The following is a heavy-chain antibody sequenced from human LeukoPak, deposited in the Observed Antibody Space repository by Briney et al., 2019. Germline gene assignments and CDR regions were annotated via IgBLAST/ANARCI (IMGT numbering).Heavy chain of an antibody. V-gene: IGHV3-23*01. D-gene: IGHD3-22*01. J-gene: IGHJ4*02. CDR1: GFTFSSYA. CDR3: AKGHSSGLQTSTDY. Sequence: GGSLRLSCAASGFTFSSYAMSWVRQAPGKGLEWVSAISGSGGSTYYADSVKGRFTISRDNSKNTLYLQMNSLRAEDTAVYYCAKGHSSGLQTSTDYWGQGTLVTVSS. CDR2: ISGSGGST.